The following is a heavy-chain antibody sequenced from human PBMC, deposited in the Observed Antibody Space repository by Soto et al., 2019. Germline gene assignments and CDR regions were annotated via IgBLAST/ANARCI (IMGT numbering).Heavy chain of an antibody. D-gene: IGHD2-2*01. CDR2: TRNRARSYTT. V-gene: IGHV3-72*01. CDR3: VRVALQPPGSPDY. Sequence: EVQLVDSGGGLVQPGGSLRLSCAGSGFTFSDHYMDWVRQAPGKGLEWVGRTRNRARSYTTEYAASVKGRFAISRDDSKNSLYLQMNSLKIDDTVVYYCVRVALQPPGSPDYWGQGTLVTVSS. J-gene: IGHJ4*02. CDR1: GFTFSDHY.